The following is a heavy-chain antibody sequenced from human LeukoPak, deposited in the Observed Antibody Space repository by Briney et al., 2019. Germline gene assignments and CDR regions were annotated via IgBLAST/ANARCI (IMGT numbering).Heavy chain of an antibody. CDR3: ARTRNRHQLIHFDY. D-gene: IGHD1-14*01. CDR2: INHSGST. CDR1: GGSISSYY. J-gene: IGHJ4*02. V-gene: IGHV4-34*01. Sequence: PSETLSLTCTVSGGSISSYYWSWIRQPPGKGLEWIGEINHSGSTNYNPSLKSRVTISVDTSKNQFSLKLSSVTAADTAVYYCARTRNRHQLIHFDYWGQGTLVTVSS.